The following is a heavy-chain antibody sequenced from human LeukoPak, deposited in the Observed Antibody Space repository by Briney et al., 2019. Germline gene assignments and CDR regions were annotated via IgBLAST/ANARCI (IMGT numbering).Heavy chain of an antibody. V-gene: IGHV4-4*07. Sequence: PSETLSLTCSVSGGSISNYFWGWLRQPAGKGLEWVGRLSASGTTNYNPSLRSRVTIAVDTSNNQLSLRVSSVTAADTAVYYCASLCSGGSCPPYYYYMDVWGKGTTVTVSS. J-gene: IGHJ6*03. CDR1: GGSISNYF. D-gene: IGHD2-15*01. CDR2: LSASGTT. CDR3: ASLCSGGSCPPYYYYMDV.